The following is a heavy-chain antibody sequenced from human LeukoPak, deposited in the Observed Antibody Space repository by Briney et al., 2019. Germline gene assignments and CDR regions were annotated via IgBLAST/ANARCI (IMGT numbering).Heavy chain of an antibody. CDR3: ARDPLGYCSSTSCPEDGY. Sequence: ASVKVSCKASGYTFTSYYMHWVRQAPGQGLEWMGIINPSGGSTSYAQKFQGRVTMTRDTSTSTVYMELSSLRAEDTAVYYCARDPLGYCSSTSCPEDGYWGQGTLVTVSS. D-gene: IGHD2-2*01. J-gene: IGHJ4*02. V-gene: IGHV1-46*01. CDR2: INPSGGST. CDR1: GYTFTSYY.